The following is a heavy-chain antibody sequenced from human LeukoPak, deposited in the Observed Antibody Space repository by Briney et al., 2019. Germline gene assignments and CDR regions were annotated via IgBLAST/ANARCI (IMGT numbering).Heavy chain of an antibody. Sequence: GGSLRLSCAASGFTFSSYAMSWVRQAPGKGLEWVSAISGSGGSTYYADSVKGRFIISRDNSKNTLYLQMNSLRAEDTAVYYCAKDHQKRGGAAAGTLFDYWGQGTLVTVSS. V-gene: IGHV3-23*01. CDR2: ISGSGGST. J-gene: IGHJ4*02. CDR1: GFTFSSYA. CDR3: AKDHQKRGGAAAGTLFDY. D-gene: IGHD6-13*01.